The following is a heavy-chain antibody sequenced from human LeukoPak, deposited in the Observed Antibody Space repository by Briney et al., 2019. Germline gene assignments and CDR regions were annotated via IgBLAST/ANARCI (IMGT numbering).Heavy chain of an antibody. CDR3: AKDVRYFDWLIFDY. J-gene: IGHJ4*02. CDR1: GFTFSSYA. V-gene: IGHV3-23*01. Sequence: GGSLRLSCAASGFTFSSYAMSWVRQAPGKGLEWVSAISGSGGSTYYADAVKGRFTISRDNSKNTLYLQMNSLRAEDTAVYYCAKDVRYFDWLIFDYWGQGTLVTVSS. CDR2: ISGSGGST. D-gene: IGHD3-9*01.